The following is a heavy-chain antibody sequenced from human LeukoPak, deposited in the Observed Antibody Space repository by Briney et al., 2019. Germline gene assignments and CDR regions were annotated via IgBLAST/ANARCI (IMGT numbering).Heavy chain of an antibody. J-gene: IGHJ4*02. CDR3: ARNSNLSFDQ. Sequence: GGSLRLSCAASGFTFRNNWMHWVRQAPGKGLVWVSHIDNDATTTTYADSVKGRFTISRDNAKNTLYLQMNSLRAEDTAVYYCARNSNLSFDQWGQGTLVTVSS. V-gene: IGHV3-74*01. CDR2: IDNDATTT. CDR1: GFTFRNNW. D-gene: IGHD1-14*01.